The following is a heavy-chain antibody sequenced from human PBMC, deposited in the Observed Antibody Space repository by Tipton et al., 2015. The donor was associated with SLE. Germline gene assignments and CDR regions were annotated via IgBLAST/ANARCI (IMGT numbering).Heavy chain of an antibody. Sequence: TLSLTCTVSGGSLSSRSHYWGWIRQPPGKGLDWIGSIYYSGSTDYNPSLKSRVTISVDTSKNQISLKLSSVTAADTAVYYYARGDRLPSHSNWYFDLWGRGTLVTVSS. CDR1: GGSLSSRSHY. CDR2: IYYSGST. CDR3: ARGDRLPSHSNWYFDL. V-gene: IGHV4-39*07. D-gene: IGHD3-16*01. J-gene: IGHJ2*01.